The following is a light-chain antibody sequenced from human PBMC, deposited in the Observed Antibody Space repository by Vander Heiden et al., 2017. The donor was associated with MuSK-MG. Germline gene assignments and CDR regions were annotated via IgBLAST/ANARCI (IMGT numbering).Light chain of an antibody. CDR3: QQYYSTPWT. CDR2: WAS. V-gene: IGKV4-1*01. Sequence: DIVMTQSPDSPPASLGERATTICNPSQSVLYSSNNKSCLAWYQQKPGQPPKLLIYWASTRESGVPDRFSGSGSGTDFTLTISSLQAEDVAVYYCQQYYSTPWTFGQGTKVEIK. CDR1: QSVLYSSNNKSC. J-gene: IGKJ1*01.